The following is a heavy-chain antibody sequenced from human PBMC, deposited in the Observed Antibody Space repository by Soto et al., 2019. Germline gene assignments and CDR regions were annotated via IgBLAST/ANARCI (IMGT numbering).Heavy chain of an antibody. V-gene: IGHV3-23*01. Sequence: EVQVLQSGGGLVQPGESLRLFCAASGSTFSSYAMSWVRQAPGKGLEWVAGISGRGSTNYADSVKGRFAISRDNSKNTLYLQMNSLRAEDTAVYYCAKEKDNEYVWGSYRYTSVYWGQGTLVTVSS. J-gene: IGHJ4*02. CDR3: AKEKDNEYVWGSYRYTSVY. CDR2: ISGRGST. CDR1: GSTFSSYA. D-gene: IGHD3-16*02.